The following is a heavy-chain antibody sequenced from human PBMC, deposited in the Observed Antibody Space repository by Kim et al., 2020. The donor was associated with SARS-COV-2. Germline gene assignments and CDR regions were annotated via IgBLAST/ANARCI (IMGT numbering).Heavy chain of an antibody. CDR2: FDPEDGET. V-gene: IGHV1-24*01. Sequence: ASVKVSCKVSGYTLTELSMHWVRQAPGKGLEWMGGFDPEDGETIYAQKFQGRVTMTEDTSTDTAYMELSSLRSEDTAVYYCATVCSSTSCPAHYGMDVWGQGTTVTVSS. J-gene: IGHJ6*02. D-gene: IGHD2-2*01. CDR3: ATVCSSTSCPAHYGMDV. CDR1: GYTLTELS.